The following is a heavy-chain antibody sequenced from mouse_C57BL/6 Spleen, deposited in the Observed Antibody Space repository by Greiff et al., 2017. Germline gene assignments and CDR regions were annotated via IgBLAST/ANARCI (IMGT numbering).Heavy chain of an antibody. CDR1: GYTFTSYW. J-gene: IGHJ4*01. V-gene: IGHV1-64*01. CDR2: IHPNSGST. Sequence: QVQLQQPGAELVKPGASVKLSCKASGYTFTSYWMHWVKQRPGQGLEWIGMIHPNSGSTNYNEKFKSKATLTVDKSSSTAYMQLSSLTSEDSAVYYCARSYGNYERYYAMDYWGQGTSVTVAS. D-gene: IGHD2-1*01. CDR3: ARSYGNYERYYAMDY.